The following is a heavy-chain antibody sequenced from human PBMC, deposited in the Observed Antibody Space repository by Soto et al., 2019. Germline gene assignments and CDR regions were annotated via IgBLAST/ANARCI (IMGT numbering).Heavy chain of an antibody. D-gene: IGHD2-8*01. J-gene: IGHJ6*02. CDR1: GFSVSDYA. CDR3: TKSRRSVLMVYGFGGMDV. V-gene: IGHV3-23*01. Sequence: HPGGSLRLSCAASGFSVSDYAMGWVRQAPGKGLEWVSSISGSGDGTYYGDSVKGRFTLSRDTSQKTLYLQMNNLRGEDTAVYFCTKSRRSVLMVYGFGGMDVWGRGTTVTVSS. CDR2: ISGSGDGT.